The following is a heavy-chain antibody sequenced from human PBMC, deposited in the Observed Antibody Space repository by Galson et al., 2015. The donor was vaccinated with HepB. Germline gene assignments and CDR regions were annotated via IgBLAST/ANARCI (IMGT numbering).Heavy chain of an antibody. CDR1: GYTFTSYY. Sequence: SVKVSCKASGYTFTSYYMHWVRQAPGQGLEWMGIINPSGGSTSYAQKFQGRVTMTRDTSTSTVYMELSSLRSEDTAVYYCARGLIVGATGVYFDYWGQGTLVTVSS. CDR3: ARGLIVGATGVYFDY. CDR2: INPSGGST. J-gene: IGHJ4*02. D-gene: IGHD1-26*01. V-gene: IGHV1-46*01.